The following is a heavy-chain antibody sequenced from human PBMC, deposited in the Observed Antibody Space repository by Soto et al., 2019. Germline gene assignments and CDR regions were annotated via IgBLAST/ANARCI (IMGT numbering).Heavy chain of an antibody. CDR3: ARANYDSSGYYYSDTTYYFDY. D-gene: IGHD3-22*01. J-gene: IGHJ4*02. CDR1: GGTFSSYA. Sequence: ASVKVSCKASGGTFSSYAISWVRQAPGQGLEWMGGIIPIFGTANYAQKFQGRVTITADESTSTAYMELSSLISEDTAVYYCARANYDSSGYYYSDTTYYFDYWGQGTLVTVSS. CDR2: IIPIFGTA. V-gene: IGHV1-69*13.